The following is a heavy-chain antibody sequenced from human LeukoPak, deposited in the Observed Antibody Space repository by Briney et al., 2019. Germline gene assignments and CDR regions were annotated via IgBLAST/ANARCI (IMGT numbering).Heavy chain of an antibody. CDR3: ASRYHPPAAMAASSSWFDP. J-gene: IGHJ5*02. CDR1: GGSFSGYH. CDR2: INHSGST. V-gene: IGHV4-34*01. Sequence: SETLSLTCAVYGGSFSGYHWSWIPQPPGNGLEWIGEINHSGSTNYNPSLKSRVTISVDMSKNQFSLKLTSVTAADTAVYYCASRYHPPAAMAASSSWFDPWGQGTLVTVSS. D-gene: IGHD2-2*01.